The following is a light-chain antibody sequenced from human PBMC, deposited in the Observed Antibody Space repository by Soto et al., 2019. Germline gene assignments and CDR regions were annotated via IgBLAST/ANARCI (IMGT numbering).Light chain of an antibody. J-gene: IGKJ1*01. CDR2: DAS. CDR1: QTISRW. CDR3: HQYNSFWT. V-gene: IGKV1-5*01. Sequence: DIPMTQSPSTLSASVGDSVTITCRASQTISRWLAWYQQKPGQAPKLLIYDASSLESGVPLRFSGSGSGTLFTLTITSLQPDDFATYYCHQYNSFWTFGQGTKVEI.